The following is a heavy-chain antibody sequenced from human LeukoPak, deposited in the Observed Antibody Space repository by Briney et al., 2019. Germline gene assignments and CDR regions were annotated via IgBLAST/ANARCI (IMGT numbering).Heavy chain of an antibody. CDR1: GGTFSSYA. Sequence: ASVKVSCKASGGTFSSYAISWVRQAPGQGLAWMGGIIPIFGTANYAQKFQGRVTITADESTSTAYMELSSLRSEDTAVYYCARDFRSFYYYYYGMDVWGQGTTVTVSS. J-gene: IGHJ6*02. CDR2: IIPIFGTA. D-gene: IGHD2-15*01. CDR3: ARDFRSFYYYYYGMDV. V-gene: IGHV1-69*13.